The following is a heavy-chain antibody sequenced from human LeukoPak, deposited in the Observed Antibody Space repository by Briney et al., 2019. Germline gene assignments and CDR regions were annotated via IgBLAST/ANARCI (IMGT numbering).Heavy chain of an antibody. J-gene: IGHJ3*01. CDR1: GFTFSAIG. D-gene: IGHD2/OR15-2a*01. CDR3: ARKAFCNSATCYGALDV. V-gene: IGHV3-30*02. Sequence: GGSLRLSCVASGFTFSAIGMHWVRQAPGKGLEWVAYIYYDGRNKYYADSVKGRFTISRDNSKNTLHLQLNSLGAADTAVYYCARKAFCNSATCYGALDVWGQGTMVTVSS. CDR2: IYYDGRNK.